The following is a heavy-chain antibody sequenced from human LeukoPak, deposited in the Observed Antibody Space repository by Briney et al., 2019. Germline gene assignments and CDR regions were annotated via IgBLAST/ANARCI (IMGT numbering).Heavy chain of an antibody. J-gene: IGHJ5*02. D-gene: IGHD3-3*02. CDR2: TNHSGST. CDR1: GGSFSGYY. CDR3: ARRPSRFDP. V-gene: IGHV4-34*01. Sequence: PSETLSLTCAVYGGSFSGYYWSWIRQPPGKGLEWTGETNHSGSTNYNPSLKSRVTISVDTSKNQFSLKLSSVTAADTAVYYCARRPSRFDPWGQGTLVTVSS.